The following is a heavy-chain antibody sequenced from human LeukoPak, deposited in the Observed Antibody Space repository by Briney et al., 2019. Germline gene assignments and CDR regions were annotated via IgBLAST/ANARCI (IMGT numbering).Heavy chain of an antibody. CDR1: GFTFSNYA. CDR3: VKKSCSTTNCPSDF. CDR2: ISGSGGGT. D-gene: IGHD2-2*01. V-gene: IGHV3-23*01. J-gene: IGHJ4*02. Sequence: PGGSLRLSCAASGFTFSNYAMNWVRQAPGKGLEWVSAISGSGGGTYYADSVKGRFTISRDNSKNTLYLQMNSLRADDTALYYCVKKSCSTTNCPSDFWGQGTLVTVSS.